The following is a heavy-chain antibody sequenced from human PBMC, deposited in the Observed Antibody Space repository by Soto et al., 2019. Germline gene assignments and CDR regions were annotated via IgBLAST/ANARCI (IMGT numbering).Heavy chain of an antibody. CDR3: TRHGTITFGGVLVPNWFDP. J-gene: IGHJ5*02. CDR2: IKSKTAGGTT. Sequence: XGSLRLSFAASGFTVINAWMSWVRQAPGKGLEWVGRIKSKTAGGTTDYAAPVKGRFTISRDDSKNTLYLQMNSLKTEDTAVYYCTRHGTITFGGVLVPNWFDPWAQGTLVTVPS. V-gene: IGHV3-15*01. CDR1: GFTVINAW. D-gene: IGHD3-16*02.